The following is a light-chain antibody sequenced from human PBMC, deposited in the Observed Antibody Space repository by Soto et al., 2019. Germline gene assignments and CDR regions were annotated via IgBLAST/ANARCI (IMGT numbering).Light chain of an antibody. Sequence: QSVLTQPPSVSGAPGQTVTISCNGSSSNIGGGYDVHWYQQYPGRAPQLLIFGNSNQPSGVPDRFSGSKSGTSASLAITGLQAEDEADYYCQSYDSSLRGSLFGGGTKVTVL. CDR3: QSYDSSLRGSL. J-gene: IGLJ2*01. CDR2: GNS. V-gene: IGLV1-40*01. CDR1: SSNIGGGYD.